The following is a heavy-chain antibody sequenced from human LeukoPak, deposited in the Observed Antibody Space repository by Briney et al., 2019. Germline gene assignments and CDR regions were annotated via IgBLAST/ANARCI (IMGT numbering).Heavy chain of an antibody. V-gene: IGHV5-51*01. D-gene: IGHD3-16*01. CDR1: GYTFTSSW. Sequence: GESLKISCKGAGYTFTSSWIAWVRQMPGKGLEWMGIIYPGDSDTRYSPSFQGQVTISADKSISTAYLQWSSLKASDTAMYYCARLGAPEDCCDYWGQGTLVTVSS. J-gene: IGHJ4*02. CDR3: ARLGAPEDCCDY. CDR2: IYPGDSDT.